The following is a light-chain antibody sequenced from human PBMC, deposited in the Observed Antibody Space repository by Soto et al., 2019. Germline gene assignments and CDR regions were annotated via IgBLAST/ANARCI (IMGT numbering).Light chain of an antibody. CDR2: GAS. CDR3: QQYVTPPSL. J-gene: IGKJ4*01. Sequence: EIVLTQSAGTLSLSPGERATLSCRASQSVSGSHLAWYRQKPGQAPRLLIYGASTRATGIPDRFSGSGSGTDFTLTISRLEPEDFAVYYCQQYVTPPSLFGGGTKVEIK. CDR1: QSVSGSH. V-gene: IGKV3-20*01.